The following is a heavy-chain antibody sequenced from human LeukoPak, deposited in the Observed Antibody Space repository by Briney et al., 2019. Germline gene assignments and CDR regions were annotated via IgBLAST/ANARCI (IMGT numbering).Heavy chain of an antibody. CDR3: AREEARLVYYFDY. J-gene: IGHJ4*02. Sequence: ASVKVSCKASGYTFTSYYMHRVRQAPGQGLEWMGIINPSGGSTSYAQKFQGRVTMTRDMSTSTVYMELSSLRSEDTAVYYCAREEARLVYYFDYWGQGTLVTVSS. V-gene: IGHV1-46*01. D-gene: IGHD5/OR15-5a*01. CDR1: GYTFTSYY. CDR2: INPSGGST.